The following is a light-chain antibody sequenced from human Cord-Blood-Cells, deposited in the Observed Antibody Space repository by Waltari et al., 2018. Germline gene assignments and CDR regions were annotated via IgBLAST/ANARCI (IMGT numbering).Light chain of an antibody. Sequence: QSALTQPPSASGSPGQSVTISFTGTSSDVGGHTYVPWYQQHPGKAPKLMIYEVSKRPSGVPDRFSGSKSGNTASLTVSGLQAEDEADYYCSSYAGSNNLVFGGGTKLTVL. CDR3: SSYAGSNNLV. J-gene: IGLJ3*02. V-gene: IGLV2-8*01. CDR2: EVS. CDR1: SSDVGGHTY.